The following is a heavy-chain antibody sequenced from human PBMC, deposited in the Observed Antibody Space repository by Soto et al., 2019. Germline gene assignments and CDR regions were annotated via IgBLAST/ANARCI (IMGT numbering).Heavy chain of an antibody. CDR1: GFTFRSYA. CDR2: ISYDENNR. D-gene: IGHD5-18*01. J-gene: IGHJ5*02. V-gene: IGHV3-30-3*01. CDR3: ARAMDTAMASKDNWFDP. Sequence: GGSLRLSCAASGFTFRSYAMHWVRQAPGKGLEWVAVISYDENNRYYTDSVKGRFTIPRDNSKNTLYLQVNSLRAEDTAVYYCARAMDTAMASKDNWFDPWGQGTLVTVSS.